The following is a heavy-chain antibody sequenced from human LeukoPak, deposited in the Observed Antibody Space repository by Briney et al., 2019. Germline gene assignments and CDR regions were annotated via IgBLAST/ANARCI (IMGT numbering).Heavy chain of an antibody. CDR1: GFTFSSYS. V-gene: IGHV3-21*01. J-gene: IGHJ5*02. CDR3: ARDQSSSWANWFDP. Sequence: GGSLRLSCAASGFTFSSYSMNWVRQAPGKWLEWVSSISSSSSYIYYADSVKGRFTISSDNAKNSLYLQMNSLRAEDTAVYYCARDQSSSWANWFDPWGRGTLVTVSS. CDR2: ISSSSSYI. D-gene: IGHD6-13*01.